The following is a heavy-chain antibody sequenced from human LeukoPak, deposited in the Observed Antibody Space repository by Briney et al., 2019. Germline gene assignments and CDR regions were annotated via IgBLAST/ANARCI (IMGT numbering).Heavy chain of an antibody. D-gene: IGHD3-10*01. CDR3: AKAPVRGVISHLDY. CDR2: IRYGGSNK. Sequence: GGSLRLSCAASGFTLSSYGMHWVRQAPGKGLEWVAFIRYGGSNKYYADSVKGRFTISRDNSENTLWLQMTSLRAEDTAVYYCAKAPVRGVISHLDYWGQGTLVTVSS. J-gene: IGHJ4*02. CDR1: GFTLSSYG. V-gene: IGHV3-30*02.